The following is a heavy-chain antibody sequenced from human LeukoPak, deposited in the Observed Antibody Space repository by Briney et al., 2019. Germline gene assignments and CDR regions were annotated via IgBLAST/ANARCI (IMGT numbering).Heavy chain of an antibody. D-gene: IGHD3-3*01. CDR2: MSGSGGST. CDR3: AKDGERFLEWSPPRGY. CDR1: GFTTSSYA. V-gene: IGHV3-23*01. J-gene: IGHJ4*02. Sequence: GGSLRLSCAVSGFTTSSYAMSWVSQAPGKGLELVSAMSGSGGSTYYADSVKGRITISRDNSKNMLYLEMNSLRAEDTAVYYCAKDGERFLEWSPPRGYWGQGTLVTVSS.